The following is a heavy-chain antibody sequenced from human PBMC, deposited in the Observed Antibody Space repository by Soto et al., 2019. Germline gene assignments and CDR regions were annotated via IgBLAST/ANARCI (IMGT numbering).Heavy chain of an antibody. V-gene: IGHV3-48*02. CDR2: ISSSSSTI. D-gene: IGHD3-22*01. J-gene: IGHJ4*02. Sequence: GGSLRLSCAASGFTFSSYSMNWVRQAPGKGLEWASYISSSSSTIYYADSVKGRFTISRDNAKNSLYLQMDSLRDEDTAVYYCARDTADYYDSSGYYSSLAYWGQGTLVTVSS. CDR3: ARDTADYYDSSGYYSSLAY. CDR1: GFTFSSYS.